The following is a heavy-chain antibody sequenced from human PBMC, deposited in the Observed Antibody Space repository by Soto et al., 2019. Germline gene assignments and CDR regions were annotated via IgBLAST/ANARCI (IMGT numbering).Heavy chain of an antibody. CDR3: ARSGYHMAPFDH. CDR1: GGTFSSYA. Sequence: GASVKVSCKASGGTFSSYAISWVRQAPGQGLEWMGGIIPIFGTANYAQKFQGRVTITADESTSTAYMELSSLRSEDTAVYYCARSGYHMAPFDHWGQGTLVTVSS. J-gene: IGHJ4*02. CDR2: IIPIFGTA. D-gene: IGHD3-22*01. V-gene: IGHV1-69*13.